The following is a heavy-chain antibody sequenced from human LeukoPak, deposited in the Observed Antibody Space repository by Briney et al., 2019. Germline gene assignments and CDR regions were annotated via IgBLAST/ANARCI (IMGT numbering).Heavy chain of an antibody. V-gene: IGHV3-9*01. CDR1: GFTFDDYA. J-gene: IGHJ4*02. Sequence: GGSLRLSCAASGFTFDDYAMHWVRRAPGKGLEWVSDISWNSGSISYADSVKGRFTISRDNAKNSLYLQMNSLRAEDTALYYCAKSLSGMGGPNHYWGQGTLVTVSS. CDR2: ISWNSGSI. D-gene: IGHD2-15*01. CDR3: AKSLSGMGGPNHY.